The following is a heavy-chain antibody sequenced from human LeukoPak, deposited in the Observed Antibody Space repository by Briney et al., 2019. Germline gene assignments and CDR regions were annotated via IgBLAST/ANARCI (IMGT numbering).Heavy chain of an antibody. CDR1: EYSFTSYW. Sequence: GESLKISCKGSEYSFTSYWIGWVRQMPGRGLEWMGIIYPGDSDTRYSPSFQGQVTISADKSITTAYLQWSSLKASDTAMYYCARRAPLSGESLDNWGQGTLVTVSS. J-gene: IGHJ4*02. CDR3: ARRAPLSGESLDN. D-gene: IGHD4-17*01. CDR2: IYPGDSDT. V-gene: IGHV5-51*01.